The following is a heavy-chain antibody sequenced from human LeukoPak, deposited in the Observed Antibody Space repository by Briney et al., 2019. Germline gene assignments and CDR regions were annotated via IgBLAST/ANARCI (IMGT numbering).Heavy chain of an antibody. CDR1: GFTFNTYG. Sequence: PPGGSLRLSCAASGFTFNTYGMNWVRQTPGKGLEWVAVIAYDGSRAFYADSVKGRFTISRDNSKNTMSVQMDDLRAEDTAVYYCTRYNNDHFDYWGQGTLVTVSS. V-gene: IGHV3-33*08. J-gene: IGHJ4*02. CDR2: IAYDGSRA. CDR3: TRYNNDHFDY. D-gene: IGHD1-14*01.